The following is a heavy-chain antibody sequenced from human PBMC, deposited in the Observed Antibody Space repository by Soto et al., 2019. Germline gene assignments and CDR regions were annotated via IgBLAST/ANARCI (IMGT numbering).Heavy chain of an antibody. J-gene: IGHJ4*02. V-gene: IGHV1-69*06. Sequence: QVQLVQSGAEVKKPGSPVKVSCKASGGTFSSYAISWVRQAPGQGLEWMGGIIPIFDTVDYAQKLQGRVTITADNSTSTAYMELSSLRSEDTAVYFCAVEDCDGDNCYFHWGQGALVTVS. CDR3: AVEDCDGDNCYFH. D-gene: IGHD2-21*02. CDR2: IIPIFDTV. CDR1: GGTFSSYA.